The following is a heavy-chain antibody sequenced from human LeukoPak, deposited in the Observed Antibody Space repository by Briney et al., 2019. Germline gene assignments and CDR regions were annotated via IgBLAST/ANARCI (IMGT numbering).Heavy chain of an antibody. CDR3: AKDSPPGYCSSTSCYPNYYYYYYMDV. CDR2: IRYDGSNK. V-gene: IGHV3-30*02. D-gene: IGHD2-2*01. J-gene: IGHJ6*03. Sequence: GGSLRLSCAASGFTFSSCGMHWVRQAPGKGLEWVAFIRYDGSNKYYADSVKGRFTISRDNSKNTLYLQMNSLRAEDTAVYYCAKDSPPGYCSSTSCYPNYYYYYYMDVWGKGTTVTVSS. CDR1: GFTFSSCG.